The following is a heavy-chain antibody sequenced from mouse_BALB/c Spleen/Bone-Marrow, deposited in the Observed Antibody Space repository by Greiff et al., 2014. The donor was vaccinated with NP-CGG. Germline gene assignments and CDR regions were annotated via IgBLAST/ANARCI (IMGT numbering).Heavy chain of an antibody. CDR1: GYTFTSYV. V-gene: IGHV1-14*01. Sequence: EVQVVESGPELVKPGASVKMSCKASGYTFTSYVMHWVKQKPGQGLEWIGYINPYNDGTKYNEKFKGKATLTSDKSSSTAYMELSSLTSEDSAVYYCASHNWDYAMDYWGQGTSVTVSS. J-gene: IGHJ4*01. CDR3: ASHNWDYAMDY. CDR2: INPYNDGT. D-gene: IGHD4-1*02.